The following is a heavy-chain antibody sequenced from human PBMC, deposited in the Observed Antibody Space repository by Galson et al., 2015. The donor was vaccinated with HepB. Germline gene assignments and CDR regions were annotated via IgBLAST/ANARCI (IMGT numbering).Heavy chain of an antibody. CDR2: IKSKNDGGTT. D-gene: IGHD6-13*01. CDR3: TTEGGSSWFDWADALAFDY. J-gene: IGHJ4*02. Sequence: SLRLSCAASGFSFTNAWMSWVRQAPGKGLEWVGRIKSKNDGGTTDYAAPVRGRFIISRDDSKDTLYLQMNSLKTEDTAVYYCTTEGGSSWFDWADALAFDYWGQGTLVTVSS. CDR1: GFSFTNAW. V-gene: IGHV3-15*01.